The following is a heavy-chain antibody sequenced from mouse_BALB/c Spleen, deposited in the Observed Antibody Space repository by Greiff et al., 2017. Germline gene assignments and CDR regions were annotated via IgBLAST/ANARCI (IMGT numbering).Heavy chain of an antibody. D-gene: IGHD4-1*01. CDR3: ARSNWDEGYAMDY. CDR1: GYAFSSYW. CDR2: IYPGDGDT. Sequence: VQLQESGAELVRPGSSVKISCKASGYAFSSYWMNWVKQRPGQGLEWIGQIYPGDGDTNYNGKFKGKATLTADKSSSTAYMQLSSLTSEDSAVYFCARSNWDEGYAMDYWGQGTSVTVSS. V-gene: IGHV1-80*01. J-gene: IGHJ4*01.